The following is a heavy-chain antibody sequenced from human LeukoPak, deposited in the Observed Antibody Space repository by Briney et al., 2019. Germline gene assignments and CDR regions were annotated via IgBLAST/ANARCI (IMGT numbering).Heavy chain of an antibody. Sequence: GRYLSLYCAATGLTVSSNHMSWARQAPGKGLEWVSVTYSGGSTDYADSVKRRFTISRDNLKNTLYLQMNSLRAEHTAVYYCARGHAGYNWGRGTLVTFSS. CDR2: TYSGGST. CDR3: ARGHAGYN. CDR1: GLTVSSNH. V-gene: IGHV3-53*01. D-gene: IGHD1-1*01. J-gene: IGHJ4*02.